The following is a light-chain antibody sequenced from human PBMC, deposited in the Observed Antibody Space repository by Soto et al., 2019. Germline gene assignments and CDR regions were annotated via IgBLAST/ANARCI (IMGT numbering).Light chain of an antibody. CDR2: AAS. CDR1: QGISNY. CDR3: QKYNSSPHT. V-gene: IGKV1-27*01. Sequence: DIQMTQSPSSLSASVGDRVTITCRASQGISNYLAWYQQKPGQVPKLLIYAASTLQSGVPSRFSGSGSGTEFTLTISSLQPEDVAIYYCQKYNSSPHTFGQGTKLEIK. J-gene: IGKJ2*01.